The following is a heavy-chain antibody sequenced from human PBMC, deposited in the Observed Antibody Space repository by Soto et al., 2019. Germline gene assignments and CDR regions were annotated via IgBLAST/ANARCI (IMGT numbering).Heavy chain of an antibody. CDR1: GGSFTDFY. CDR2: IDQSGST. V-gene: IGHV4-34*01. D-gene: IGHD3-22*01. Sequence: QVQLQQWGAGLLKPSETLSLICAVSGGSFTDFYWTWIRQTPGKGLEWIGDIDQSGSTNYLPSLEGRVTMSVDKSKKEVSLKLTPLTAADTAVYFCASGRRLLLSSRYYYYGMDVWGQGTTVTVSS. J-gene: IGHJ6*02. CDR3: ASGRRLLLSSRYYYYGMDV.